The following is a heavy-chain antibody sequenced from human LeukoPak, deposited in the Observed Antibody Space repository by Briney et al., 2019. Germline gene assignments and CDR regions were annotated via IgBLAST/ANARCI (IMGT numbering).Heavy chain of an antibody. J-gene: IGHJ5*02. CDR2: INLNSGGT. CDR1: GYTFTGYY. CDR3: ARVRYYDYVWGSYRNNWFDP. V-gene: IGHV1-2*06. D-gene: IGHD3-16*02. Sequence: ASAKVSCKASGYTFTGYYMHWVRQAPGQGLEWMGRINLNSGGTNYAQKFQGRVTMTRDTSISTAYMELSRLRSDDTAVYYCARVRYYDYVWGSYRNNWFDPWGQGTLVTVSS.